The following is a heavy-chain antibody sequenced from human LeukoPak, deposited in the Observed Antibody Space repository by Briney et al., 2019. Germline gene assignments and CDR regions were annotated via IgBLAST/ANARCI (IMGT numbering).Heavy chain of an antibody. V-gene: IGHV3-66*01. J-gene: IGHJ6*02. Sequence: GGSLRLSCAASGFTVSSNHMSWVRHTPGKGLEWVSLINTGGSTDYADSVKGRFTISRDNSENTLYLQMNSLRAEDTAVYYCASRDKGFYYGMNVWGQGTTVTVSS. CDR1: GFTVSSNH. CDR2: INTGGST. D-gene: IGHD5-24*01. CDR3: ASRDKGFYYGMNV.